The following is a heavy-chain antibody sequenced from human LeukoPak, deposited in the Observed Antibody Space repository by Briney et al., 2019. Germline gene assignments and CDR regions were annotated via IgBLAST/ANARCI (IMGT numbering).Heavy chain of an antibody. CDR2: ISGSGGST. CDR3: AKGPPHSGWYPWNFDY. Sequence: GGSLRLSCAASGFTFSSYAMSWVRQAPGKGLEWVSAISGSGGSTYYADSVKGRFTISRDNSKNTLYLQMNSLGAEDTAVYYCAKGPPHSGWYPWNFDYWGQGTLVTVSS. V-gene: IGHV3-23*01. J-gene: IGHJ4*02. CDR1: GFTFSSYA. D-gene: IGHD6-19*01.